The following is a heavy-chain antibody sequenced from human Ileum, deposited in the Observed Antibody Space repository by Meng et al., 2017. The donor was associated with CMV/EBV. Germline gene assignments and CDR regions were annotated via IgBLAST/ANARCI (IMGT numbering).Heavy chain of an antibody. CDR3: AREGVVGAPSWFDP. J-gene: IGHJ5*02. Sequence: GSLRLSCTVSGGSISSYYWSWIRQPPGKGLEWIGYIYYSGSTNYNPSLKRRVTISVDTSKNQFSLKLSSVTAADTAVYYCAREGVVGAPSWFDPWGQGTLVTVSS. D-gene: IGHD1-26*01. CDR1: GGSISSYY. CDR2: IYYSGST. V-gene: IGHV4-59*01.